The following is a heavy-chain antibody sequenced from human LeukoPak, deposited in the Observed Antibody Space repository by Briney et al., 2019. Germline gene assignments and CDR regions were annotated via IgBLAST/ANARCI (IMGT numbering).Heavy chain of an antibody. J-gene: IGHJ6*03. Sequence: GGSLRLSCAASGFTVSSNYMSWVRQAPGKGLEWVSVIYSGGSTYYADSVKGRFTISRDNSKNTLYLQMNSLRAEDTAVYYCASGSGSYRTPYYYMDVWGTATTVTVSS. V-gene: IGHV3-53*01. CDR3: ASGSGSYRTPYYYMDV. CDR1: GFTVSSNY. D-gene: IGHD3-10*01. CDR2: IYSGGST.